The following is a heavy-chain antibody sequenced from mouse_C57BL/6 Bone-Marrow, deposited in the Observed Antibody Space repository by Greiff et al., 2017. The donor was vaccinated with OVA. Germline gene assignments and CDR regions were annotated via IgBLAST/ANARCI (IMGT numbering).Heavy chain of an antibody. CDR3: ARGGTDQATWFAY. Sequence: QVQLQQSGAELMKPGASVKLSCKATGYTFTGYWIEWVKQRPGHGLEWIGEILPGSGSTNYNEKFKGKATFTADTSSDTAYMQRSSLTTEDSAIYYCARGGTDQATWFAYWGQGTLVTVSA. D-gene: IGHD3-2*02. J-gene: IGHJ3*01. V-gene: IGHV1-9*01. CDR1: GYTFTGYW. CDR2: ILPGSGST.